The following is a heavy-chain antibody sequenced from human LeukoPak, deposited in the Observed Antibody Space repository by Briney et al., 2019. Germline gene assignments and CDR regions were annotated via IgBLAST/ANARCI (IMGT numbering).Heavy chain of an antibody. V-gene: IGHV5-51*01. CDR1: GYSFTSYW. CDR3: ARQGSSCSGGSCYLGDYDY. Sequence: PGESLKISCKGSGYSFTSYWIGWVRQMPGKGLEWMGIIYPGDSDTRYSPSFQGQVTISADKSISTAYLQWSSLKASDTAMYYCARQGSSCSGGSCYLGDYDYWGQGTLVTVSS. J-gene: IGHJ4*02. D-gene: IGHD2-15*01. CDR2: IYPGDSDT.